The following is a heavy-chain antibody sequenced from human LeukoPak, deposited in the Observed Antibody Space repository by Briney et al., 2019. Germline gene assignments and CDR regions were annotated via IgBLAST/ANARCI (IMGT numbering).Heavy chain of an antibody. J-gene: IGHJ2*01. D-gene: IGHD3-3*02. CDR3: ARGAFLEWNHWYCDL. V-gene: IGHV3-48*01. Sequence: PGGSLRLSCAASGFTFSTYSMNWVRQAPGKGLEWVSYISYSSSAIYYADSVKGRFTISRDNAKNSLYLQMNSLRAEDTAVYYCARGAFLEWNHWYCDLWGRGTLVTVSS. CDR2: ISYSSSAI. CDR1: GFTFSTYS.